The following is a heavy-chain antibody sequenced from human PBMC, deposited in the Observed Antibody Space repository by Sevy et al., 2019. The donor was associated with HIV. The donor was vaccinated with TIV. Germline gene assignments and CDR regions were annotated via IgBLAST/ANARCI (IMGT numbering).Heavy chain of an antibody. CDR3: ARESGSGWYIDH. CDR2: ILSVGNIK. CDR1: GFTFSSYG. D-gene: IGHD6-19*01. J-gene: IGHJ4*02. V-gene: IGHV3-33*01. Sequence: GGSLRLSCAASGFTFSSYGLHWVRQAPGRGLEWVAGILSVGNIKYYIDSVKGRFTISRDDSKNTLYLQMNSLRAEDTAVYYCARESGSGWYIDHWGQGALVIVSS.